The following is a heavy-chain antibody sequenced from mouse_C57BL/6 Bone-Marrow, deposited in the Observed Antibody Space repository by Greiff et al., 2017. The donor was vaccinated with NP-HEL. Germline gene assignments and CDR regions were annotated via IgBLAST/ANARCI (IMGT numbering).Heavy chain of an antibody. CDR2: IHPNSGST. Sequence: QVQLQQSGAELVKPGASVKLSCKASGYTFTSYWMHWVKQRPGQGLEWIGMIHPNSGSTNYNEKFKSKATLTVDKSSSTAYMQLSSLTSEDSAVYYCARGGVDTTVVPDYWGQGTTLTVSS. J-gene: IGHJ2*01. CDR1: GYTFTSYW. CDR3: ARGGVDTTVVPDY. D-gene: IGHD1-1*01. V-gene: IGHV1-64*01.